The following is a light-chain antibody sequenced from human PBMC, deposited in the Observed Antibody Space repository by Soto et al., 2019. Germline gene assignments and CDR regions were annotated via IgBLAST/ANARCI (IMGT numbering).Light chain of an antibody. CDR3: QQYNNWPFS. Sequence: VLTQSPGTLSLSPGEGASLSFRAAQDVTTNFAWYQLKRGQPPRLLIYDISTRATGVPARFSGSGSGTEFTLTISGLQSEDFALYFCQQYNNWPFSFGQGTRLEIK. CDR1: QDVTTN. V-gene: IGKV3-15*01. CDR2: DIS. J-gene: IGKJ5*01.